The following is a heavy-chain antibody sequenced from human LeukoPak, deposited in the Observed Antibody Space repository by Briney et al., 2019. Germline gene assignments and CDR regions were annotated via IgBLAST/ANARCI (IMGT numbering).Heavy chain of an antibody. Sequence: PSETLSFTCTVSGGSISSYYWSWIRQPAGKGLEWIGRIYTSGSTNYNPSLKSRVTMSVDTSKNQFSLKLSSVTAADTAVYYCARDSRLWYSSGWYYFDYWGQGTLVTVSS. V-gene: IGHV4-4*07. CDR2: IYTSGST. J-gene: IGHJ4*02. CDR3: ARDSRLWYSSGWYYFDY. CDR1: GGSISSYY. D-gene: IGHD6-19*01.